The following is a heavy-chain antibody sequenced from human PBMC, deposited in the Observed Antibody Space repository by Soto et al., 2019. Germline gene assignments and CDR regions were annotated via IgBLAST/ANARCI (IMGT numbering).Heavy chain of an antibody. V-gene: IGHV1-18*04. CDR3: ARYRTESITMVRGVIRYFDY. CDR1: GYSFTDYK. D-gene: IGHD3-10*01. J-gene: IGHJ4*02. Sequence: ASVKVSCKTSGYSFTDYKLHWVRQAPGQGLEWMGWVDPYNGDTNSAQKRQGRVTMTTDTSTSTAYMELRSLRSDDTAVYYCARYRTESITMVRGVIRYFDYWGQGTLVTVSS. CDR2: VDPYNGDT.